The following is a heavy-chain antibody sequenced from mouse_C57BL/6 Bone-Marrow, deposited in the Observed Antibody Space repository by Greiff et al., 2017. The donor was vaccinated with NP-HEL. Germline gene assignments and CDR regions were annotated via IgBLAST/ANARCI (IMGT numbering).Heavy chain of an antibody. J-gene: IGHJ2*01. CDR1: GYTFTDYN. CDR3: ARSYYGSPDY. Sequence: VHVKQSGPELVKPGASVKMSCKASGYTFTDYNMHWVKQSHGKSLEWIGYINPNNGGTSYNQKFKGKATLTVNKSSSTAYMELRSLTSEDSAVYYCARSYYGSPDYWGQGTTLTVSS. V-gene: IGHV1-22*01. CDR2: INPNNGGT. D-gene: IGHD1-1*01.